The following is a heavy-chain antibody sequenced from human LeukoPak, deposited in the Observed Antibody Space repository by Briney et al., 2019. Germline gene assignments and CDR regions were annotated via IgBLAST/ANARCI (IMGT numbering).Heavy chain of an antibody. D-gene: IGHD2-2*01. V-gene: IGHV4-34*01. J-gene: IGHJ5*02. CDR3: ARGLKDCSSTSCYGGRDWFDP. CDR1: GWSFSGYY. CDR2: INHSGST. Sequence: PSETLSLTCAVYGWSFSGYYWSWIRQPPGKGLEWIGEINHSGSTNYNPSLKSRVTISVDTSKNQFSLKLSSVTAADTAVYYCARGLKDCSSTSCYGGRDWFDPWGQGTLVTVSS.